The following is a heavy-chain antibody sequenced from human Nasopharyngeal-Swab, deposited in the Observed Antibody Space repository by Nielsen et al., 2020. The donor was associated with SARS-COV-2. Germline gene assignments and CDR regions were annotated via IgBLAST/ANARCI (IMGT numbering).Heavy chain of an antibody. CDR1: GFTFGTYS. CDR3: AGAYGSGSYCAFDL. J-gene: IGHJ3*01. Sequence: GGSLRLSCAASGFTFGTYSMNWVRQAPGKGLEWVSSISSSSTYIYYADSVKGRFTISRDNAKNSLYLQMNSLRAEDTAVYYCAGAYGSGSYCAFDLWGQGTMVTVSS. CDR2: ISSSSTYI. V-gene: IGHV3-21*01. D-gene: IGHD3-10*01.